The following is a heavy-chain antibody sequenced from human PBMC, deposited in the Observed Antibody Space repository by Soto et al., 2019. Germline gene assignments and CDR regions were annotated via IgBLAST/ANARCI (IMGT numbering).Heavy chain of an antibody. J-gene: IGHJ4*02. Sequence: VQLQQWGAGLLKPSETLSLTCAVYGGSFFGYYWTWIHQPPGKGLEWIGEINHSGSTNYNPSLKSRVTISVDTSRKQFSLMLSSVTAADTAVYFCAGLETGAPRASDYWGQGTLVTVSS. D-gene: IGHD7-27*01. CDR2: INHSGST. V-gene: IGHV4-34*01. CDR3: AGLETGAPRASDY. CDR1: GGSFFGYY.